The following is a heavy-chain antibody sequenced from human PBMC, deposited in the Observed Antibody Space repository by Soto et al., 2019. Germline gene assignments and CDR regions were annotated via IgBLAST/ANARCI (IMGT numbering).Heavy chain of an antibody. Sequence: QVQLVESGGGVVQPGRSLRLSCAASGFTCSSYAMHWVRQAQGKGLEWVAVISYDGSNKYYADSVKGRFTISRDNSKNTLYLQMNSLRAEDTAVYYCARVGYSSSWYHFDYWGQGTLVTVSS. CDR2: ISYDGSNK. CDR1: GFTCSSYA. V-gene: IGHV3-30-3*01. J-gene: IGHJ4*02. D-gene: IGHD6-13*01. CDR3: ARVGYSSSWYHFDY.